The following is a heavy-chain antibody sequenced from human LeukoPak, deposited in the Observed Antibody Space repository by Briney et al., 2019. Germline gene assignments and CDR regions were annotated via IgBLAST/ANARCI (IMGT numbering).Heavy chain of an antibody. D-gene: IGHD2-15*01. V-gene: IGHV4-4*02. J-gene: IGHJ4*02. CDR1: GDSISSSNW. Sequence: PSETLSLTCAVSGDSISSSNWWSWARQPPGKGLAWIGEIYHSGNTNYNPSLKSRVTISLDKSKNQFSLKLSFVTAADTAVYYCARKVLTYSLDYWGQGTLVTVSS. CDR3: ARKVLTYSLDY. CDR2: IYHSGNT.